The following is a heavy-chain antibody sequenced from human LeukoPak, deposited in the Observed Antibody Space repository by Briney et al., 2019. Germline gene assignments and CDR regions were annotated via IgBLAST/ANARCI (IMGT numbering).Heavy chain of an antibody. CDR1: GGSISNYY. D-gene: IGHD3-16*01. CDR2: IYYSGST. J-gene: IGHJ6*02. Sequence: SETLSLTCTVSGGSISNYYWSWIRQPPGKGLEWIGYIYYSGSTNYNPSLKSRVTISVDTSKNQFSLKLSSVTAADTAVYYCARHVGYYYGMDVWGQGTTVTVSS. CDR3: ARHVGYYYGMDV. V-gene: IGHV4-59*08.